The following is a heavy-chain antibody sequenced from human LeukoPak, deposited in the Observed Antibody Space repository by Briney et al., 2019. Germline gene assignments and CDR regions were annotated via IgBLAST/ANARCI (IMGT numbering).Heavy chain of an antibody. V-gene: IGHV1-69*05. D-gene: IGHD3-22*01. CDR3: ASGPAPDYDSSGYDLNGYFDY. CDR2: IIPIFGTA. CDR1: GGTFSSYA. Sequence: ASVKVSCKASGGTFSSYAISWVRQAPGQGLEWMGGIIPIFGTANYAQKFQGRVTITTDESTSTAYMELSSLRSEDTAVYYCASGPAPDYDSSGYDLNGYFDYWGQGTLVTVSS. J-gene: IGHJ4*02.